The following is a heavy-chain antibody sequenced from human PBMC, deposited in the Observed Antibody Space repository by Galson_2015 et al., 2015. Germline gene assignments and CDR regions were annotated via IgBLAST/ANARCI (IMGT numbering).Heavy chain of an antibody. J-gene: IGHJ4*02. CDR3: ATRAPLSPETTSGRYFDS. CDR2: ISGGGTT. D-gene: IGHD4-17*01. V-gene: IGHV3-23*01. Sequence: SLRLSCAASGFTFSNYAMSWVRQAPGKGLEWVSGISGGGTTYYPDSVKGRFTISRDNSKSTLYMQMNSLRADDTAIYYCATRAPLSPETTSGRYFDSWGQGTLVTVSS. CDR1: GFTFSNYA.